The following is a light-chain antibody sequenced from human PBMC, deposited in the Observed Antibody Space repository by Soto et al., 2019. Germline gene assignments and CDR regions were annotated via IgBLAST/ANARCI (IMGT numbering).Light chain of an antibody. Sequence: EIVLTHSPATLSVSPGEIATRSCRARQNVRSSYLGSCQQEPGQAPRLXXDGXSSSATGSPDRLSGSGSGTDFTLTISRLEPEYCAVYYCQQYERAPKTFGQGTKVDIK. CDR3: QQYERAPKT. CDR2: GXS. V-gene: IGKV3-20*01. J-gene: IGKJ1*01. CDR1: QNVRSSY.